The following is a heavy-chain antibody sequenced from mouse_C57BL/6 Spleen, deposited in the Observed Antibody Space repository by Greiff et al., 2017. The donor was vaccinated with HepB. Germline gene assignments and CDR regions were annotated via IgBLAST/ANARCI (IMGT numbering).Heavy chain of an antibody. V-gene: IGHV1-55*01. CDR3: ARRGLRGDAMDY. CDR1: GYTFTSYW. J-gene: IGHJ4*01. CDR2: IYPGSGST. D-gene: IGHD1-1*01. Sequence: QVQLQQPGAELVKPGASVKMSCKASGYTFTSYWITWVKQRPGQGLEWIGDIYPGSGSTNYNEKFKSKATLTVDTSPSTAYMQLSSLTSEDSAVYYCARRGLRGDAMDYWGQGTSVTVSS.